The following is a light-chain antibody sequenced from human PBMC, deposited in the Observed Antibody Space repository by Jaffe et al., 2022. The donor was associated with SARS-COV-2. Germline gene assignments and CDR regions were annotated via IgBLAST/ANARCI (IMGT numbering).Light chain of an antibody. J-gene: IGLJ1*01. CDR3: SSYTSTF. CDR2: EVS. V-gene: IGLV2-14*01. Sequence: QSALTQPASVSGSPGQSITISCTGTSSDVGGYNYVSWYQQHPGKAPKLMIYEVSNRPSGVPDRFSGSKSGNTASLTISGLQAEDEADYYCSSYTSTFFGTGTKVTVL. CDR1: SSDVGGYNY.